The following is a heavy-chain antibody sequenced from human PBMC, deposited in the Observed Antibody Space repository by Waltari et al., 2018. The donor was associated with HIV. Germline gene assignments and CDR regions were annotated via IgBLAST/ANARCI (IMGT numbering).Heavy chain of an antibody. CDR1: GFTFSDYS. CDR3: ARDSRGTSWSLNWFDP. V-gene: IGHV3-21*02. Sequence: EVQLVDSGGGLVKPGGSLRLSCAASGFTFSDYSMNWVRQSPGKGLEWVSSISISGSFIYDADSVKGRFTISRDNAQNSMYLQMNNLRADDSAMYYCARDSRGTSWSLNWFDPWGQGTLVTVSS. CDR2: ISISGSFI. D-gene: IGHD6-13*01. J-gene: IGHJ5*02.